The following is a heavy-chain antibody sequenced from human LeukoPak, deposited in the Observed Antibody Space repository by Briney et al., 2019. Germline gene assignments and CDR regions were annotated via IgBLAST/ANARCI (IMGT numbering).Heavy chain of an antibody. CDR3: ARFRRGVGYSYGNRYYSDY. Sequence: SETLSLTCAVYGGSFSGYYWSWIRQPPGKGLEWIGEINHSGSTNYNPSLKSRVTISVDTSKNQFSLKLSSVTAADTAVYYCARFRRGVGYSYGNRYYSDYWGQGTLVTVSS. CDR1: GGSFSGYY. CDR2: INHSGST. J-gene: IGHJ4*02. D-gene: IGHD5-18*01. V-gene: IGHV4-34*01.